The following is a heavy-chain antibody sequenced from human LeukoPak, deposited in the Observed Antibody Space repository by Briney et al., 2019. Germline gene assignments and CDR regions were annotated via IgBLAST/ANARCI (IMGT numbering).Heavy chain of an antibody. J-gene: IGHJ4*02. CDR2: IIPIFGTA. Sequence: GASVKVSCKASGGTFSSYAISWVRQAPGQGLEWMGGIIPIFGTANYAQKFQGRVTITADESTSTAYMELSSLRSEDTAVYYCARAASGYSSSWLDYWGQGTLVTVSS. D-gene: IGHD6-13*01. V-gene: IGHV1-69*13. CDR3: ARAASGYSSSWLDY. CDR1: GGTFSSYA.